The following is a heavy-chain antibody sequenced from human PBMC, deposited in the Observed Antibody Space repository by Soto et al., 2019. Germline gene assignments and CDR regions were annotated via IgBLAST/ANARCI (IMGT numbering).Heavy chain of an antibody. Sequence: HPGGSLRLSCAASGFTFSSYAMSWVRQAPGKGLEWVSAISGSGGSTYYADSVKGRFTISRDNSKNTLYLQMNSLRAEDTAVYYCEVHNQVATTDMDVWGQGTTVTVSS. D-gene: IGHD5-12*01. CDR2: ISGSGGST. V-gene: IGHV3-23*01. CDR1: GFTFSSYA. J-gene: IGHJ6*02. CDR3: EVHNQVATTDMDV.